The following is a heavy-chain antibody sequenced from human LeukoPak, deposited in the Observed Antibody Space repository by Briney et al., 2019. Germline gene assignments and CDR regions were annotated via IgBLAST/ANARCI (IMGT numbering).Heavy chain of an antibody. J-gene: IGHJ4*02. D-gene: IGHD1-26*01. CDR1: GGSISSGRYY. CDR3: ARESGYVDY. CDR2: IYYNGST. Sequence: SETLSLTCTVSGGSISSGRYYWPWIRQHPGRGLEWIWYIYYNGSTFYNPSLKSRLTISLDTSQNQFSLKLSSVTAADTAVYYCARESGYVDYWGQGTLVTVSS. V-gene: IGHV4-31*03.